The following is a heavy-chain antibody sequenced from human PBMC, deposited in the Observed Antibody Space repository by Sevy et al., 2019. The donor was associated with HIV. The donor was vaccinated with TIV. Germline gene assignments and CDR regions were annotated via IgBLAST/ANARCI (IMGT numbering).Heavy chain of an antibody. CDR1: GFTFGDYA. V-gene: IGHV3-49*03. CDR2: IRTKHYGGTT. D-gene: IGHD2-21*02. J-gene: IGHJ5*02. Sequence: GGSLRLSCTASGFTFGDYAISWFRQAPGKGLEWVGFIRTKHYGGTTEYAASLKGRFTISRDDSKNIAYLQMNSLKTEDTAVYYCTGGEGHWGGDGYGSPPWWFDPWGQGTLVTVSS. CDR3: TGGEGHWGGDGYGSPPWWFDP.